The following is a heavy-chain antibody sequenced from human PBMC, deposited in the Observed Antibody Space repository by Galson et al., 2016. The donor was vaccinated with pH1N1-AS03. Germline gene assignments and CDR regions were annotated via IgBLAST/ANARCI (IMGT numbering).Heavy chain of an antibody. CDR2: IKEDGNDQ. CDR3: SRTRGVLQSSGEMLSYFDY. J-gene: IGHJ4*02. V-gene: IGHV3-7*01. Sequence: SLRLSCAASGFTFGAFWMSWVRQAPGKGLEWVANIKEDGNDQHYVASVKGRFTISRDNAKKSLFLQMNSLTADDTAVYSCSRTRGVLQSSGEMLSYFDYWGLGSLVTVAS. D-gene: IGHD3-10*01. CDR1: GFTFGAFW.